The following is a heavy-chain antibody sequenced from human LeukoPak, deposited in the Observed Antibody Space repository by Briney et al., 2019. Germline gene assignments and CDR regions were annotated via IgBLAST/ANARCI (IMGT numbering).Heavy chain of an antibody. CDR2: IIPIFGTA. V-gene: IGHV1-69*13. D-gene: IGHD6-6*01. J-gene: IGHJ6*02. Sequence: ASVKVSCKASGGTFSSYAISWVRQAPGQGLEWMGGIIPIFGTANYAQKFQGRVTITADESTSTACMELSSLRSEDTAVYYCARDDPGTSRYYYGMDVWGQGTTVTVSS. CDR3: ARDDPGTSRYYYGMDV. CDR1: GGTFSSYA.